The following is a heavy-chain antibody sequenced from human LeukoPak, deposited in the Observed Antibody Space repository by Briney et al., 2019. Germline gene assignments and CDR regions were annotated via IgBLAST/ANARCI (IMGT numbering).Heavy chain of an antibody. J-gene: IGHJ3*02. D-gene: IGHD2/OR15-2a*01. Sequence: GGSLRLSCAASGFAFSSYAMNWVRQAPGKGLDWVSSITRGSGYLHYADSLKGRFIISRDNAKNSLYLQLHSLRAEDTAVYYCARESEYTYAFDIWGQGTVVTVSS. CDR3: ARESEYTYAFDI. V-gene: IGHV3-21*01. CDR2: ITRGSGYL. CDR1: GFAFSSYA.